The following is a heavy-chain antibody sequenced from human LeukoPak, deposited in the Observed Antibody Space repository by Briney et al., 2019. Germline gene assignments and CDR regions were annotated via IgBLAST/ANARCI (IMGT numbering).Heavy chain of an antibody. D-gene: IGHD3-3*01. Sequence: PSETLSLTCAVYGGSFSGYYWSWIRQPPGKGLEWIGEINHSGSTNYNPSLKSRVTISVDTSKNQFSLKLSSVTAADTAVYYCARGTYDFWSGYYYFDCWGQGTLVTVSS. CDR3: ARGTYDFWSGYYYFDC. V-gene: IGHV4-34*01. J-gene: IGHJ4*02. CDR1: GGSFSGYY. CDR2: INHSGST.